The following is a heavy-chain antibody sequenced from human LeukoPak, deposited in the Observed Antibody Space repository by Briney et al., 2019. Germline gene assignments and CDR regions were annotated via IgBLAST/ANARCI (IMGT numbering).Heavy chain of an antibody. CDR1: GFIFSGYW. Sequence: GGSLRLSCAASGFIFSGYWMHWVRQAPGKGLEWVSSISGSTSYIYYADSVRGRFTISRDNAKNSLYLQMNSLRAEDTAVYYCARGSDFVWGSYRPYFDYWGQGTLVTVSS. CDR2: ISGSTSYI. CDR3: ARGSDFVWGSYRPYFDY. V-gene: IGHV3-21*01. D-gene: IGHD3-16*02. J-gene: IGHJ4*02.